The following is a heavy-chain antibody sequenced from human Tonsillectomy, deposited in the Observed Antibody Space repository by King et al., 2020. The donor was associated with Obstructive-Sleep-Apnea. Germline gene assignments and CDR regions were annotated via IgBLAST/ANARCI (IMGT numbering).Heavy chain of an antibody. V-gene: IGHV4-38-2*02. Sequence: VQLQESGPGLVKPSETLSLTCTVSGYSISSGYYWGWIRQPPGKGLEWIGRIYHSGITYYNPSLKSRVTISVETSKNPFSLKLSSVTAADTAVYYCARGYYDILTGYSDDAFDIWGQGTMVTVSS. CDR1: GYSISSGYY. CDR2: IYHSGIT. J-gene: IGHJ3*02. CDR3: ARGYYDILTGYSDDAFDI. D-gene: IGHD3-9*01.